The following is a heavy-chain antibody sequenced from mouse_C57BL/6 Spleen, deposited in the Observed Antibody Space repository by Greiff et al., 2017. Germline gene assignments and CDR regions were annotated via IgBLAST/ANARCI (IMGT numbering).Heavy chain of an antibody. Sequence: QVQLKESGPGLVAPSPSLSITCTVSGFSFTSYGVSWVRQPPGKGLEWLGGIWGDGGTNYHSALISRLSISKDNSKSQVFLKLNSLQTDDTATYYCAKPGDYYGSSPFYYAMDYWGQGTSVTVSS. V-gene: IGHV2-3*01. CDR1: GFSFTSYG. J-gene: IGHJ4*01. CDR3: AKPGDYYGSSPFYYAMDY. D-gene: IGHD1-1*01. CDR2: IWGDGGT.